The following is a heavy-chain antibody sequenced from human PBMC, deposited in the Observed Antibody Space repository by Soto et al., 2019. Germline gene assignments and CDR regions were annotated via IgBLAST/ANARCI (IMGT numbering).Heavy chain of an antibody. Sequence: SVKVSCKASGGTFSSYAISWVRQAPGQGLEWMGGIIPIFGTANYAQKFQGRVTITADKSTSTAYMELSSLRSEDTAVYYCARRVVRGMDYYYYGMDVWGQGTTVTVSS. CDR3: ARRVVRGMDYYYYGMDV. J-gene: IGHJ6*02. CDR1: GGTFSSYA. V-gene: IGHV1-69*06. D-gene: IGHD2-15*01. CDR2: IIPIFGTA.